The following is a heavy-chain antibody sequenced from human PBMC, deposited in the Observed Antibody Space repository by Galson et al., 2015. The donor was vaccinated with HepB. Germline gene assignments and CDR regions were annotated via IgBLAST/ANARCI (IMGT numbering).Heavy chain of an antibody. CDR2: INTNTGNP. CDR3: ARGEVIVVVVAATPFDY. D-gene: IGHD2-15*01. J-gene: IGHJ4*02. Sequence: SVKVSCKASGYTFTSYAMNWVRQAPGQGLEWMGWINTNTGNPTYAQGFTGRFVFSLDTSVSTAYLQISSLKAEDTAVYYCARGEVIVVVVAATPFDYCCPRSLFTASS. CDR1: GYTFTSYA. V-gene: IGHV7-4-1*02.